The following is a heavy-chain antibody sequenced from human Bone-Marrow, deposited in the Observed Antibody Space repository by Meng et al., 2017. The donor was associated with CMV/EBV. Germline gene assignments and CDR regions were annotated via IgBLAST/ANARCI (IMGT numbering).Heavy chain of an antibody. J-gene: IGHJ5*02. CDR1: GGSISSSSYY. D-gene: IGHD3-10*01. CDR2: IYYSGST. Sequence: GSLRLSCTVSGGSISSSSYYWGWIRQPPGKGLEWIGSIYYSGSTYYNPSLKSRVTISVDTSKNQFSLKLSSVTAADTAVYYCARGYFFNWFEPWGQGTLVTVSS. CDR3: ARGYFFNWFEP. V-gene: IGHV4-39*07.